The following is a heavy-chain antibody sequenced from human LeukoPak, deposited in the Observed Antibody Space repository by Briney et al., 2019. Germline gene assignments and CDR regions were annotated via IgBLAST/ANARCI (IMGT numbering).Heavy chain of an antibody. Sequence: SETLSLTCAVSGGSISTYYWSWIRQPPGKGLEWIGYINYSGSTNYNPSLKSRVSISVDTSKNQFSLKLSSVTAADTAVYYCADGSGSYLTRRNWFDPWGQGTLVTVSS. CDR2: INYSGST. D-gene: IGHD3-10*01. V-gene: IGHV4-59*12. CDR1: GGSISTYY. J-gene: IGHJ5*02. CDR3: ADGSGSYLTRRNWFDP.